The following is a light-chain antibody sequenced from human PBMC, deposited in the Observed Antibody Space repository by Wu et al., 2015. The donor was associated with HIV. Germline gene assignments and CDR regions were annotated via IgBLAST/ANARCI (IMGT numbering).Light chain of an antibody. V-gene: IGKV3-11*01. CDR2: DAS. CDR1: QSVSSF. J-gene: IGKJ3*01. Sequence: EIVMTQSPATLSVSPGERATLSCRASQSVSSFLAWYQQKPGQAPRLLIYDASNRATGVPARFSGSGSGTDFTLTISSLEPEDFAVYYCQQRSKLFTFGLGPSGYQT. CDR3: QQRSKLFT.